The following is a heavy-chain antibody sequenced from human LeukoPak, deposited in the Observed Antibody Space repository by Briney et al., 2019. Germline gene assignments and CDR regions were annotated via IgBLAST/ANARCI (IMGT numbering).Heavy chain of an antibody. CDR3: AKCSGATLRLGYSAC. CDR1: GFTFSSYA. J-gene: IGHJ4*02. V-gene: IGHV3-23*01. Sequence: PGGSLRLSCAASGFTFSSYAMSWVRQAPGKGLEWVSAISGSGGSTYYADSVKGRFTISRDNSKNTLYLQMNSLRAEDTAVYYCAKCSGATLRLGYSACWGQGTLVTVSS. D-gene: IGHD6-13*01. CDR2: ISGSGGST.